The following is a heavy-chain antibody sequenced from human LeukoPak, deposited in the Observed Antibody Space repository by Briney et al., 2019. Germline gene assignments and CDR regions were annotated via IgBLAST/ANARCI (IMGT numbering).Heavy chain of an antibody. CDR1: GLTFSIHW. CDR2: INQDGSDK. CDR3: AKDPGTYDILTGYYSY. Sequence: ETGGSLRLSCAASGLTFSIHWMNWVRQAPGKGLECVANINQDGSDKYYADSVKGRFTISRDNSKNTLYLQMNSLRAEDTAVYYCAKDPGTYDILTGYYSYWGQGTLVTVSS. V-gene: IGHV3-7*01. D-gene: IGHD3-9*01. J-gene: IGHJ4*02.